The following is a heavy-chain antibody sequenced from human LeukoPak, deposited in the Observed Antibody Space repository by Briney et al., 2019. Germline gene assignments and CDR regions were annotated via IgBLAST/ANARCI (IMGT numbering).Heavy chain of an antibody. CDR2: VYYSGST. J-gene: IGHJ4*02. Sequence: SETLSLTCTVSGGSISSYYWSWIRQPPGKRLEWIGYVYYSGSTNYNPSLKSRVTISVDTSKNQFSLKLSSVTAADTAVYYCARVASGSYFGSFDYWGQGTLVTVSS. CDR1: GGSISSYY. D-gene: IGHD1-26*01. CDR3: ARVASGSYFGSFDY. V-gene: IGHV4-59*01.